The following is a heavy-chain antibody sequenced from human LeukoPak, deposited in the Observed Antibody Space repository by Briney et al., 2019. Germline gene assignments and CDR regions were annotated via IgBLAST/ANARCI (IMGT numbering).Heavy chain of an antibody. V-gene: IGHV1-69*05. D-gene: IGHD6-13*01. CDR3: ARSTNPPYSSTGDWFDP. CDR2: IIPIFGTA. Sequence: SVKVSCKASGGTFSSYAISWVRQAPGQGLEWMGGIIPIFGTANYAQKFQGSVTITTDESTSTAYMELSSLRSEDTAVYYCARSTNPPYSSTGDWFDPWGQGTLVTVSS. CDR1: GGTFSSYA. J-gene: IGHJ5*02.